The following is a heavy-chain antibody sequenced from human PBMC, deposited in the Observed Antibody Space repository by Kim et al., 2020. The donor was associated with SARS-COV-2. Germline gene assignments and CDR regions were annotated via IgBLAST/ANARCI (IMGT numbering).Heavy chain of an antibody. D-gene: IGHD6-13*01. V-gene: IGHV4-34*01. J-gene: IGHJ6*02. CDR3: ARAWYSSSWYKDTTYYYGMDV. CDR1: GGSFSGYY. Sequence: SETLSLTCAVYGGSFSGYYWSWIRQPPGKGLEWIGEINHSGSTNYNPSLKSRVTISVDTSKNQFSLKLSSVTAADTAVYYCARAWYSSSWYKDTTYYYGMDVWGQGTTVTVSS. CDR2: INHSGST.